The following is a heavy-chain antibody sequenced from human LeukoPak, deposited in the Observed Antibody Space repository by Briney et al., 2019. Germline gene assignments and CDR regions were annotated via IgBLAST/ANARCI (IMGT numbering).Heavy chain of an antibody. Sequence: ASVKVSCKASGYTFTSYGISWVRQAPGQGLEWMGWISAYNGNTNYAQKLQGRVTMTTDTSTSTAYMELRSLGSDDTAVYYCARVLLMAPYYYMDVWGKGTTVTVSS. CDR2: ISAYNGNT. J-gene: IGHJ6*03. V-gene: IGHV1-18*01. CDR1: GYTFTSYG. D-gene: IGHD5-24*01. CDR3: ARVLLMAPYYYMDV.